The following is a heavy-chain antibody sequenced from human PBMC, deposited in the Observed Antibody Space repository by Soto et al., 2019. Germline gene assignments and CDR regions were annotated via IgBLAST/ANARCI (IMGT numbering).Heavy chain of an antibody. CDR1: GFTFDADG. V-gene: IGHV3-30-3*01. D-gene: IGHD1-1*01. J-gene: IGHJ6*02. Sequence: PGGSLRLSCVASGFTFDADGIHWVRQAPGKGRRWVALISYEGSNTYYADSVRGRFTISRDNSKNTLYLQMNTLRPEDTGVYYCAVVTTGNNLYCFCVLDFWGQGTSDTVSS. CDR2: ISYEGSNT. CDR3: AVVTTGNNLYCFCVLDF.